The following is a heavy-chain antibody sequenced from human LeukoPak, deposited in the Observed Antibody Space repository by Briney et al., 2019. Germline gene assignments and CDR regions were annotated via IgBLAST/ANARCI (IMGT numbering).Heavy chain of an antibody. J-gene: IGHJ6*03. D-gene: IGHD3-3*01. Sequence: SGGSLRLSCAASGFTFSGSAMHWVRQASGKGLEWVGRIRSKANSYATAYAASVKGRFTISRDDSKNTAYLQMNSLKTEDTAVYYCTRHGESDFGVVIIRYYYYMDVWGKGTTVTVSS. V-gene: IGHV3-73*01. CDR2: IRSKANSYAT. CDR1: GFTFSGSA. CDR3: TRHGESDFGVVIIRYYYYMDV.